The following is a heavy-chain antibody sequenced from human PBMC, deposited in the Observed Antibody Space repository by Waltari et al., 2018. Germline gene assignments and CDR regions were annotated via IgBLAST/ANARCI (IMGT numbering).Heavy chain of an antibody. CDR3: ARRSSGWRDWYFDL. J-gene: IGHJ2*01. V-gene: IGHV5-51*01. D-gene: IGHD6-19*01. Sequence: EVQLVQSGAEVKKPGESLKISCKGSGYSVTSYWIGWVRQMPGNGLEWMGIIYPRDSCTGYSPSSPCQFTITADRSSSAAYLQWSSLRASDTAMYYCARRSSGWRDWYFDLWRRGTLVTVSS. CDR1: GYSVTSYW. CDR2: IYPRDSCT.